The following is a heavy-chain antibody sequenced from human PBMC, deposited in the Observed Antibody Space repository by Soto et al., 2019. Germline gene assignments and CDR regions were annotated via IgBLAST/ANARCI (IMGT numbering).Heavy chain of an antibody. J-gene: IGHJ3*02. D-gene: IGHD2-2*01. CDR1: GFTFSDYY. Sequence: GGSLRLSCAASGFTFSDYYMSWIRQAPGKGLEWVSYISSSGSTIYYADSVKGRFTISRDNAKNSLYLQMNSLRAEDTAVYYSARDTDVVVPVYAFDIWGQGTMVTVSS. CDR3: ARDTDVVVPVYAFDI. V-gene: IGHV3-11*01. CDR2: ISSSGSTI.